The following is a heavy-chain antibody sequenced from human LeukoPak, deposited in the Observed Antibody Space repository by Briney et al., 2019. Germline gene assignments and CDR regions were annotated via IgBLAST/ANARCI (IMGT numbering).Heavy chain of an antibody. D-gene: IGHD3-22*01. J-gene: IGHJ4*02. CDR3: ARWGTEGVVVS. CDR2: MRQDGSEK. Sequence: PGGSLRLSCAASGFTFSSYGMHWVRQAPGKGLEWVANMRQDGSEKYYVDSVKGRFTISRDNAKNSLYLQMNSLRAEDTAVYYCARWGTEGVVVSWGQGTLVTVSS. CDR1: GFTFSSYG. V-gene: IGHV3-7*01.